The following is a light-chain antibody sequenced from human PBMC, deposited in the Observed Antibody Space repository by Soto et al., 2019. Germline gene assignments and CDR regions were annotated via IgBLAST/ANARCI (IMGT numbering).Light chain of an antibody. CDR2: GAS. J-gene: IGKJ2*01. CDR3: VQFQSPTLYT. Sequence: EIVLTQSPGTLSLSPGERATPSCRASQSVSSSHLSWYQQKPGQTPRLLIYGASSRATGIADRFGGSGSGTDFSLTISRLEPEDFAVYYCVQFQSPTLYTFGQGTKLEI. CDR1: QSVSSSH. V-gene: IGKV3-20*01.